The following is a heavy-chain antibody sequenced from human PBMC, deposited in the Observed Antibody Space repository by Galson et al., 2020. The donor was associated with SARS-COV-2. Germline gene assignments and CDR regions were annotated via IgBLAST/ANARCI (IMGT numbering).Heavy chain of an antibody. Sequence: NSGGSLRLSCAASGFTFSDYYMSWIRQAPGKGQEWDSYISSSGTTIYYADSVKGRFTMSRDNAKNSLYLQMNSLRAEDTAVYYCAREVRSSNNDAFDIWGQGTMVTVSS. CDR3: AREVRSSNNDAFDI. D-gene: IGHD6-13*01. CDR2: ISSSGTTI. J-gene: IGHJ3*02. CDR1: GFTFSDYY. V-gene: IGHV3-11*04.